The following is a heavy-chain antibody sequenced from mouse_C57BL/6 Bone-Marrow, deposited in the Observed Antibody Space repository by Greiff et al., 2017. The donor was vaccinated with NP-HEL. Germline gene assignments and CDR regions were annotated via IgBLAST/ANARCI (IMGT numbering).Heavy chain of an antibody. J-gene: IGHJ3*01. CDR3: ARRGKIYYYGSSLAY. CDR1: GYAFTNYL. CDR2: INPGSGGT. D-gene: IGHD1-1*01. Sequence: VQVVESGAELVRPGTSVKVSCKASGYAFTNYLIEWVKQRPGQGLEWIGVINPGSGGTNYNEKFKGKATLTADKSSSTAYMQLSSLTSEDSAVYFCARRGKIYYYGSSLAYWGQGTLVTVSA. V-gene: IGHV1-54*01.